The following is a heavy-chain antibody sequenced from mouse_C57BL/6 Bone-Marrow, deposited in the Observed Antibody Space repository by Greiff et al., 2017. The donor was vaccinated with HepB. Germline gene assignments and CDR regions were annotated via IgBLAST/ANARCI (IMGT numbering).Heavy chain of an antibody. CDR3: ARDATTVVGFDY. J-gene: IGHJ2*01. Sequence: DVKLVESEGGLVQPGSSMKLSCTASGFTFSDYYMAWVRQVPEKGLEWVANINYDGSSTYYLDSLKSRFIISRDNAKNILYLQMSSLKSEDTATYYCARDATTVVGFDYWGQGTTLTVSS. V-gene: IGHV5-16*01. CDR2: INYDGSST. D-gene: IGHD1-1*01. CDR1: GFTFSDYY.